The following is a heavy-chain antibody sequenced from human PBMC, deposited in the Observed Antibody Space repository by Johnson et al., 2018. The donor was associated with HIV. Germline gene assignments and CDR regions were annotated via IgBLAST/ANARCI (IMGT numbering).Heavy chain of an antibody. J-gene: IGHJ3*02. V-gene: IGHV3-64*01. Sequence: VQLVESGGGLVQPGGSLRLSCAASGFTFSSYAMHWVRQAPGKGLEFVSAISSNGGSTYYANSVKGSFTISRDNSKNTLYLQMGSLRAEDTAVYYCARDREYGLAWGWAFDIWGQGTMVTVSS. CDR3: ARDREYGLAWGWAFDI. CDR2: ISSNGGST. CDR1: GFTFSSYA. D-gene: IGHD6-19*01.